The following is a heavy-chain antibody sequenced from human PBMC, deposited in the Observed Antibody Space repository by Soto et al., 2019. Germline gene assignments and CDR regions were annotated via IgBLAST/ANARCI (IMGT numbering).Heavy chain of an antibody. CDR3: VSHCSSTSCSLDHYYYLDV. D-gene: IGHD2-2*01. J-gene: IGHJ6*03. CDR1: GGTFSSYT. V-gene: IGHV1-69*02. Sequence: SVKVSCKASGGTFSSYTISWVRQAPGQGLEWMGRIIPILGIANYAQKFQGRVTITADKSTSTAYMELSSLRSEDTAVYYCVSHCSSTSCSLDHYYYLDVWGKGTTVTVSS. CDR2: IIPILGIA.